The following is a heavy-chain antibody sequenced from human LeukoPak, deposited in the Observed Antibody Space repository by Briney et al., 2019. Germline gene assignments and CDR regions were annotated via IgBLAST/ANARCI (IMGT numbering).Heavy chain of an antibody. CDR1: AFTFSSYA. D-gene: IGHD3-9*01. Sequence: GGSLRLSCAASAFTFSSYAMSWVRQAPGKGLEWVSAISGSGSNTYYADSVKGRLTTSRDNAKNSLYLQMNSLRDEDTAVYYCARTAYYDTSTGYPYYFDYWGQGTLVTVSS. CDR2: ISGSGSNT. J-gene: IGHJ4*02. V-gene: IGHV3-23*01. CDR3: ARTAYYDTSTGYPYYFDY.